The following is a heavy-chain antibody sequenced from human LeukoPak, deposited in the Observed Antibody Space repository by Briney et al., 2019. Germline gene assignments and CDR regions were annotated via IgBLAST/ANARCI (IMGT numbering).Heavy chain of an antibody. V-gene: IGHV4-34*01. CDR1: GGSFSGYY. Sequence: PSETLSLTCAVYGGSFSGYYWSWIRQPPGKGLEWIGEINHSGSTNYNPSLKSRVTISVDTSKNQFSLKLSSVTAADTAVYYCARGSDRAFDIWGQGTMVTVSS. D-gene: IGHD2-15*01. J-gene: IGHJ3*02. CDR3: ARGSDRAFDI. CDR2: INHSGST.